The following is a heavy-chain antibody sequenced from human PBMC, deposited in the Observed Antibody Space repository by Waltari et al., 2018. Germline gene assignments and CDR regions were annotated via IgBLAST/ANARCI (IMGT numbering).Heavy chain of an antibody. D-gene: IGHD3-16*01. CDR1: GFRFSDFW. V-gene: IGHV3-7*03. CDR2: MNQEGSAK. J-gene: IGHJ4*02. CDR3: ARVAWGLGQDN. Sequence: EVQLVESGGGLVQPGGALRLSCAASGFRFSDFWMSWVRQAPEKGLEGVATMNQEGSAKLYVDSVRGRFTVSRDNAKNALFLQMNSLRAEDTAVYYCARVAWGLGQDNWGQGTLVTVSS.